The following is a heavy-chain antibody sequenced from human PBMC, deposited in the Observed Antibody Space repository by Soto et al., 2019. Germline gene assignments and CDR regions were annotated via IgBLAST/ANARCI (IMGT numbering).Heavy chain of an antibody. J-gene: IGHJ4*02. CDR1: GYTFTSYG. CDR3: ARSSIRGWLEGWGYDY. V-gene: IGHV1-18*01. CDR2: ISAYNGNT. D-gene: IGHD6-19*01. Sequence: QVQLVQSRDEVKKPGASVKVSCKASGYTFTSYGISWVRQAPGQGLEWMGWISAYNGNTNYAQKLQGRVTMTTDTSTSTAYMELRSLRSDDTAVYYCARSSIRGWLEGWGYDYWGQGTLVTVSS.